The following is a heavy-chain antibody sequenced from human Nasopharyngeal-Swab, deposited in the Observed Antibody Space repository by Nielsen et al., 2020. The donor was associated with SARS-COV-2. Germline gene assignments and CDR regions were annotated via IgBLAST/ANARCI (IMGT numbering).Heavy chain of an antibody. CDR2: ISRVGEDT. J-gene: IGHJ3*01. CDR1: KSTSEDHG. V-gene: IGHV3-43*02. D-gene: IGHD2-21*02. Sequence: GGSLRPSCVASKSTSEDHGLHWVRQVAGKGLEWVSLISRVGEDTYYADSVKGRSTIFRDNTNNSLYLHMNSLRTEDSGIYYCTRDYIVVVTAMPDAFDVWGQGTMVTVSS. CDR3: TRDYIVVVTAMPDAFDV.